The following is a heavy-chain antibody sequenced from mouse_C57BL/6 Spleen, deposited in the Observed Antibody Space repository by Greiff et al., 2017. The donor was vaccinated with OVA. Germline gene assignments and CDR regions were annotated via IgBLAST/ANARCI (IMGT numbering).Heavy chain of an antibody. D-gene: IGHD3-2*02. V-gene: IGHV1-26*01. Sequence: VQLQQSGPELVKPGASVKISCKASGYTFTDYYMNWVKQSHGKSLEWIGDINPNNGGTSYNQKFKGKATLTVDKSSSTAYMELRSLTSEDSAVYYCAREGTAQATWTYWGQGTLVTVSA. CDR1: GYTFTDYY. J-gene: IGHJ3*01. CDR3: AREGTAQATWTY. CDR2: INPNNGGT.